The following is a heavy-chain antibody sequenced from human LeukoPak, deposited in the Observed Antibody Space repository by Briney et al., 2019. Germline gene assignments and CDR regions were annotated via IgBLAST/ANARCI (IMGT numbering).Heavy chain of an antibody. D-gene: IGHD3-16*01. Sequence: PGGSLRLSCAASGFTVSSNYMSWVRQAPGKGLEWVSVMYSGDSKYYAYSVKGRFTIFRDNSKNTLYLQMNSLRAEDTAVYYCARGGELPSHDAFDIWGQGTMVTVSS. CDR1: GFTVSSNY. CDR2: MYSGDSK. CDR3: ARGGELPSHDAFDI. J-gene: IGHJ3*02. V-gene: IGHV3-53*01.